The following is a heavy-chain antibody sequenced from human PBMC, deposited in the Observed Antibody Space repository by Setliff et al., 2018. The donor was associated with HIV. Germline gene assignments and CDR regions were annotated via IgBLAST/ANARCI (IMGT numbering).Heavy chain of an antibody. CDR1: GFIFSTYS. V-gene: IGHV3-21*01. CDR3: ARVRARYSSSWSFDY. J-gene: IGHJ4*02. CDR2: ISVSGFNI. D-gene: IGHD6-13*01. Sequence: GGSLRLSCAASGFIFSTYSMNWVRLAPGRGLEWISSISVSGFNIYYADSVKGRFFVSRDDAKNSLFLQMNSLRTEDTAVYFCARVRARYSSSWSFDYWGQGTPVTVSS.